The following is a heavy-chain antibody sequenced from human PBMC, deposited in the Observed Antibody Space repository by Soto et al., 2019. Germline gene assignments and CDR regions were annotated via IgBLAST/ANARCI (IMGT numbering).Heavy chain of an antibody. V-gene: IGHV3-48*01. D-gene: IGHD2-15*01. CDR3: ARDEGVVVVAATPNWYFDL. CDR2: ISSSSSTI. CDR1: GFTFSSYS. Sequence: EVQLVESGGGLVQPGGSLRLSCAASGFTFSSYSMNWVRQAPGKGLEWVSYISSSSSTIYYADSVKGRFTISRDNAKKSLYLQMNSLRADDTAVYYCARDEGVVVVAATPNWYFDLWGRGTLVTVSS. J-gene: IGHJ2*01.